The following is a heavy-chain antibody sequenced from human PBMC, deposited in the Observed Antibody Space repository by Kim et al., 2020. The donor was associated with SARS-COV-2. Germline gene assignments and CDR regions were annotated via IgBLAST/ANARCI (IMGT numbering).Heavy chain of an antibody. CDR3: ARDFMVRGVIRYFDY. V-gene: IGHV1-2*04. J-gene: IGHJ4*02. Sequence: QKCQGWVTMTRDTSISTAYMELSRLRSDDTAVYYCARDFMVRGVIRYFDYWGQGTLVTVSS. D-gene: IGHD3-10*01.